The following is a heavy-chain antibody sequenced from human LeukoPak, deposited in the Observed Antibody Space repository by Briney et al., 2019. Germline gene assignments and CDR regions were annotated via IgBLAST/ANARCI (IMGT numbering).Heavy chain of an antibody. Sequence: PSETLSLTCTVSGDSIRSYYWGWIRQPPGKGLEWIGYIDYRGSTNYNPSLKSRVTISVDTSKNQFSLNLSSVTAADTAVYYCAREAYYYDSSGYYPYYFDYWGQETLVTVSS. D-gene: IGHD3-22*01. CDR3: AREAYYYDSSGYYPYYFDY. J-gene: IGHJ4*02. CDR1: GDSIRSYY. CDR2: IDYRGST. V-gene: IGHV4-59*01.